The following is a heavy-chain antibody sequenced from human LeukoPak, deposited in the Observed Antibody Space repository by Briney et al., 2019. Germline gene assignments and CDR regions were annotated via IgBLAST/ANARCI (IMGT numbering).Heavy chain of an antibody. V-gene: IGHV4-59*11. J-gene: IGHJ6*03. CDR3: ARGYCSSTSCPDWGVYYYYMDV. Sequence: SETLSLTCTVSGDSISSHYWSWIRQPPGKGLEWIGYIYYSGSTNYNPSLKSRVTISVDTSKNQFSLKLSSVTAADTAVYYCARGYCSSTSCPDWGVYYYYMDVWGKGTTVTVSS. D-gene: IGHD2-2*01. CDR1: GDSISSHY. CDR2: IYYSGST.